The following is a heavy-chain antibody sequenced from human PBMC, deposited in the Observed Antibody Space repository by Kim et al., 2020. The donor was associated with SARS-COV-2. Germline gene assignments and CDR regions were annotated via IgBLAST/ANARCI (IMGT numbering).Heavy chain of an antibody. Sequence: SVKVSCKASGGTFSSYAISWVRQAPGQGLEWMGGIIPIFGTANYAQKFQGRVTITADESTSTAYMELSSLRSEDTAVYYCARDWRHYSSSWFDAFDIWGQGTMVTVSS. D-gene: IGHD6-13*01. V-gene: IGHV1-69*13. J-gene: IGHJ3*02. CDR3: ARDWRHYSSSWFDAFDI. CDR1: GGTFSSYA. CDR2: IIPIFGTA.